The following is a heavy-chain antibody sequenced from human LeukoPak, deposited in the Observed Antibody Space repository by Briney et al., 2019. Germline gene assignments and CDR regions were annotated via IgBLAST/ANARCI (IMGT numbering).Heavy chain of an antibody. V-gene: IGHV3-48*03. D-gene: IGHD2-15*01. Sequence: PGGSLRLSCAASGFTFSSYEMNWVRQAPGKGLEWVSYISSSGSTIYYADSEKGRFTISRDNAKNSLYLQMNSLRAEDTAVYYCARGDCSGGSCYLSLTTIDYWGQGTLVTVSS. CDR2: ISSSGSTI. J-gene: IGHJ4*02. CDR1: GFTFSSYE. CDR3: ARGDCSGGSCYLSLTTIDY.